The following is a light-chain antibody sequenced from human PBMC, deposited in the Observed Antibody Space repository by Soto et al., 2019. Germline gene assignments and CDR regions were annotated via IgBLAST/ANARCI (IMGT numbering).Light chain of an antibody. V-gene: IGKV3-11*01. CDR1: QTVTNN. J-gene: IGKJ5*01. CDR3: QQSSNWPPIN. Sequence: EIVMTPSPATLSVSPVEVSTLSCISSQTVTNNLAWYQQKPGQAPRLLIYDASNRATGIPARFSGSGSGTDFTLTIRSLEPEDFAVYYCQQSSNWPPINCGQGTRRAIK. CDR2: DAS.